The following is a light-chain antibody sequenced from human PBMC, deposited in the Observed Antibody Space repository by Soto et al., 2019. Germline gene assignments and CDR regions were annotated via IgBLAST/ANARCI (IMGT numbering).Light chain of an antibody. CDR2: GNS. CDR3: QSYDSSLRGV. V-gene: IGLV1-40*01. J-gene: IGLJ2*01. Sequence: QSVLTQPPSVSGAPGQRVTISCTGSSSNIGAGYDVHWYQQLPGTAPKLLIYGNSNRPSGVPDPFSGSKSGTSASLAITGLQAEDEADYYCQSYDSSLRGVFGGGTKLTVL. CDR1: SSNIGAGYD.